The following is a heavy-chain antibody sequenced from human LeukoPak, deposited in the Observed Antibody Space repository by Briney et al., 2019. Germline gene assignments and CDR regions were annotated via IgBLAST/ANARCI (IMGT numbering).Heavy chain of an antibody. Sequence: PSETLSLTCAVYGGSFSGYYWSWIRQPPGKGLEWIGEINHSGSTNYNPSLKSRVTISVDTSKNQFSLKLSSVTAADTAVYYCARVSWVARRGYYYGMDVWGQGTTVTVSS. J-gene: IGHJ6*02. CDR2: INHSGST. D-gene: IGHD2-15*01. V-gene: IGHV4-34*01. CDR1: GGSFSGYY. CDR3: ARVSWVARRGYYYGMDV.